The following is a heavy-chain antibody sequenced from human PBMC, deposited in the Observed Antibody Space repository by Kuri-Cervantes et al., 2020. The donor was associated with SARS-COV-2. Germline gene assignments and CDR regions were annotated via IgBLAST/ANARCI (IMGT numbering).Heavy chain of an antibody. V-gene: IGHV4-59*08. CDR3: TKGAGSAMFA. CDR2: IYYSGST. J-gene: IGHJ6*02. D-gene: IGHD3-10*02. Sequence: GSLRLSCTVSGGSISSYYWSWIRQPPGKGLEWIGYIYYSGSTNYNPSLKSRVTISVDTSKNQFSLNLSSVTAADTAIYYCTKGAGSAMFAWGQGTTVTVSS. CDR1: GGSISSYY.